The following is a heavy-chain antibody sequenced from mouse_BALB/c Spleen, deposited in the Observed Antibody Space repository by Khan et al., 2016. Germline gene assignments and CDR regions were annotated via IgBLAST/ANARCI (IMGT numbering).Heavy chain of an antibody. J-gene: IGHJ4*01. CDR1: GYTFSNYW. Sequence: QVQLQQPGAELMKPGASVKISCKATGYTFSNYWIEWVKQRPGHGLEWIGDILPGSGYSNSNENFKGKATFTSDASSNTAYMQPISLTAEDSAVFFCERATYSMKYWGKGTSVNVST. V-gene: IGHV1-9*01. CDR2: ILPGSGYS. CDR3: ERATYSMKY.